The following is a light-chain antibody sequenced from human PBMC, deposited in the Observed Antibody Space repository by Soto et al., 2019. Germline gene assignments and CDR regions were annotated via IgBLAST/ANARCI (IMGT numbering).Light chain of an antibody. J-gene: IGLJ3*02. CDR2: VGTGGIVG. CDR1: SGYSNYK. CDR3: GADHGSGSNFVSWV. Sequence: QPVLTQPPSASASLGASVALTCTLSSGYSNYKVDGYQQRPGKGPRFVMRVGTGGIVGSKGDGIPDRFSVLGSGLNRYLTIKNPQEEDESDNHCGADHGSGSNFVSWVFGGGTKVTVL. V-gene: IGLV9-49*01.